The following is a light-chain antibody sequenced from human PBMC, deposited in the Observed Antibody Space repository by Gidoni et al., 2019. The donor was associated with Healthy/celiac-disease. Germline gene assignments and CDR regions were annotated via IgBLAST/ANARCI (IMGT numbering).Light chain of an antibody. CDR2: GAS. J-gene: IGKJ1*01. Sequence: EIVMTQSPATLSVSQGERATLSCSASQSVSSNLAWYQQKPGQAPRLLIYGASTRATGIPARFSGSGSGKEFTLTISSLQSEDFAVYYCQQYNNWPRTFGQGTKVEIK. CDR3: QQYNNWPRT. V-gene: IGKV3-15*01. CDR1: QSVSSN.